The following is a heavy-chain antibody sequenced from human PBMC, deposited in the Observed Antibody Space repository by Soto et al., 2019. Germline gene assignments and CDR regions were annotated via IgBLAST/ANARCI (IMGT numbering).Heavy chain of an antibody. Sequence: QVQLVQSGAEVKKPGSSVKVSCKASGGTFSSYTISWVRQAPGQGLEWMGRIIPILGIANYAQKFQGRVTITADKSTSTAYMELSSLRSEDTAVYYCARDTVVVPAAISDYYYYGMDVWGQGTTVTVSS. V-gene: IGHV1-69*08. D-gene: IGHD2-2*01. CDR2: IIPILGIA. CDR1: GGTFSSYT. CDR3: ARDTVVVPAAISDYYYYGMDV. J-gene: IGHJ6*02.